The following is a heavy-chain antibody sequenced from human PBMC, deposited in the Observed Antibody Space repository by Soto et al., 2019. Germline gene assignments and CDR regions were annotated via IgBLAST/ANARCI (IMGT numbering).Heavy chain of an antibody. Sequence: GGSLRLSCAASGFTFSSYAMSWVRQAPGKGLEWVSAISGSGGSTYYADSVKGRFTISRDNSKNTLYLQMNSLRAEDTAVYYCAKDTPYYYDSSGHTGGAWFRARDAFDIWGQGTMVTVSS. D-gene: IGHD3-22*01. V-gene: IGHV3-23*01. J-gene: IGHJ3*02. CDR3: AKDTPYYYDSSGHTGGAWFRARDAFDI. CDR1: GFTFSSYA. CDR2: ISGSGGST.